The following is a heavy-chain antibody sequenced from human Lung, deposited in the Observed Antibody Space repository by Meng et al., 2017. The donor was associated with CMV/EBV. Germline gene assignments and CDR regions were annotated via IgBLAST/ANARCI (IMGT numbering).Heavy chain of an antibody. Sequence: TCNSYTITWVRQATGQGPEWMGRIVPALGVTNYAQQFQDRVNIIADKSTSTSYMELRSLRSDDTAIYYCAGRREVVVAAYFSYYFDHWGRGALVTVSS. V-gene: IGHV1-69*02. J-gene: IGHJ4*02. D-gene: IGHD2-15*01. CDR1: TCNSYT. CDR3: AGRREVVVAAYFSYYFDH. CDR2: IVPALGVT.